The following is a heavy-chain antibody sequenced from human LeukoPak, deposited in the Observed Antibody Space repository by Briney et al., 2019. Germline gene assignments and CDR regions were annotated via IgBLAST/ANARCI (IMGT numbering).Heavy chain of an antibody. CDR3: ARDPRNVGLAP. J-gene: IGHJ5*02. V-gene: IGHV3-21*01. D-gene: IGHD2-15*01. CDR2: ISSSSSYI. CDR1: GFTFSSYS. Sequence: PGGSLRLSCAASGFTFSSYSMNWVRQAPGKGLEWVSSISSSSSYIYYADSVKGRLTISRDNSKNTLYLQMNSLRVEDTAVYYCARDPRNVGLAPWGQGTLVTVSS.